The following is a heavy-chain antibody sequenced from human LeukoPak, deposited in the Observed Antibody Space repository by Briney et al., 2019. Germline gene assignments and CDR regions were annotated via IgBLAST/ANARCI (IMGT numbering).Heavy chain of an antibody. CDR3: AKDFGGNSVFDY. D-gene: IGHD4-23*01. V-gene: IGHV3-23*01. Sequence: GGSLRLSCAASGFNFITAAMTWVRQAPGKGLEWVSLIGSSGGSTYYADSVKGRFTVSRDNSKNTLFLQMNSLRAEDTAVYYCAKDFGGNSVFDYWGQGILVTVSS. CDR1: GFNFITAA. CDR2: IGSSGGST. J-gene: IGHJ4*02.